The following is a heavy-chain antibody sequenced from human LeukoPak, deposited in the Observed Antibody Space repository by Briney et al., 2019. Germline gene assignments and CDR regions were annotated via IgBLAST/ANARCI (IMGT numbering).Heavy chain of an antibody. V-gene: IGHV3-7*01. Sequence: GGSLRLSCAASGFTFTSYFMGWVRQAPGKGLEWVANIKEDGSEKYYADSVRGRFTISRDNAENSVSLQMNSLTVEDTAVYYCIRYRREGLYYFDYWGQGTPVTVSS. J-gene: IGHJ4*02. CDR1: GFTFTSYF. CDR2: IKEDGSEK. D-gene: IGHD3-10*01. CDR3: IRYRREGLYYFDY.